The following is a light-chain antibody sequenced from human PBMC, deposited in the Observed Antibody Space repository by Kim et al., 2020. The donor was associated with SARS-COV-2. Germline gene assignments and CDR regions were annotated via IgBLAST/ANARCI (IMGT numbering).Light chain of an antibody. CDR2: WAS. CDR1: QSVLYSSNNQNY. CDR3: QQYYSTPYT. V-gene: IGKV4-1*01. Sequence: RATINCKSSQSVLYSSNNQNYVAWYQQKPGQPPKLLIYWASTREDGVPDRFSGSGSGTDFTLTISSLQAEDVAVYYCQQYYSTPYTFGQGTKLEI. J-gene: IGKJ2*01.